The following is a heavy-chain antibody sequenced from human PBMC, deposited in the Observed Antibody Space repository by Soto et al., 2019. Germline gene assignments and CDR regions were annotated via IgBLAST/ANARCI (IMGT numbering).Heavy chain of an antibody. CDR3: EVTTGF. J-gene: IGHJ4*02. D-gene: IGHD2-21*02. V-gene: IGHV1-8*01. CDR2: VSPGNANA. CDR1: GYTFTDYD. Sequence: QVQVVQSRAEVKKPGASVKVSCKTSGYTFTDYDINWVRQATGQGLEWMGWVSPGNANAGYAPQVQGRVTMTSDTSISTVYMELNSLTSEDTAVYFCEVTTGFWGQGTKITVSS.